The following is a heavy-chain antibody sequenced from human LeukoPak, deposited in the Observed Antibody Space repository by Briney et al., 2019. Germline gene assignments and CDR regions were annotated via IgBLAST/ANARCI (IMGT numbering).Heavy chain of an antibody. Sequence: GGSLRLSCAAPGFTFDDYAMHWVRQAPGKGLEWVSLISGDGGSTYYADSVKGRFTISRDNSKNSLYLQMNSLRTEDTALYYCAKDFPHYYDSSGYHDYWGQGTLVTVSS. J-gene: IGHJ4*02. CDR3: AKDFPHYYDSSGYHDY. CDR2: ISGDGGST. D-gene: IGHD3-22*01. V-gene: IGHV3-43*02. CDR1: GFTFDDYA.